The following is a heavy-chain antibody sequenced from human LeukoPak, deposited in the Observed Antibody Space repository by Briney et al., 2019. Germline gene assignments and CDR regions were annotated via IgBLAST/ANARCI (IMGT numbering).Heavy chain of an antibody. CDR1: EFTFSSYE. Sequence: GGSLRLSCAAFEFTFSSYEMNWVRQAPGKGLEWVSYISSSGSTKYYADSVKGRFTISRDNAKNSLYLQMNSLRVEDTALYYCARGPHPYTSGWYHFDYWGQGTLVTASS. J-gene: IGHJ4*02. V-gene: IGHV3-48*03. CDR3: ARGPHPYTSGWYHFDY. D-gene: IGHD6-19*01. CDR2: ISSSGSTK.